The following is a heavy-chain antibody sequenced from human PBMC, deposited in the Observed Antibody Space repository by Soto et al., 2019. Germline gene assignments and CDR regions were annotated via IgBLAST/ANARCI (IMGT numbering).Heavy chain of an antibody. V-gene: IGHV3-30-3*01. J-gene: IGHJ6*02. D-gene: IGHD3-3*01. CDR1: GFTFSSYA. CDR2: ISYDGSNK. Sequence: GGSLRLSCAASGFTFSSYAMHWVRQAPGKGLEWVAVISYDGSNKYYADSVKGRFTISRDNSKNTLYLQMNSLRAEDTAVYYCARDSGDFWSGPQKDYYYYGMDVWGQGTTVTVSS. CDR3: ARDSGDFWSGPQKDYYYYGMDV.